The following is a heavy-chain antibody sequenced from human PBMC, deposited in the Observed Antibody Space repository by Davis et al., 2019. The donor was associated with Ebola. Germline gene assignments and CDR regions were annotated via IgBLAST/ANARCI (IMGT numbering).Heavy chain of an antibody. J-gene: IGHJ3*02. Sequence: AASVKVSCKASGYTFTSYGISWVRQAPGQGLEWMGWISAYNGNTNYAQKLQGRVTMTTDTSTSTAYMELRSLRSDDTAVYYCATLWFGVNRAFDIWGQGTMVTVSS. CDR2: ISAYNGNT. D-gene: IGHD3-10*01. V-gene: IGHV1-18*01. CDR1: GYTFTSYG. CDR3: ATLWFGVNRAFDI.